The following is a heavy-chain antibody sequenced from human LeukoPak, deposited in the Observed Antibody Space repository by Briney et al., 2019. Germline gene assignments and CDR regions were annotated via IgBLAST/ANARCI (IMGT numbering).Heavy chain of an antibody. D-gene: IGHD2-2*02. CDR2: IIPILGIA. CDR3: ARVRGYCSSTSCYSSVAYYYYGMDV. CDR1: GGTFSSYA. V-gene: IGHV1-69*04. Sequence: GASVKVSCKASGGTFSSYAISRVRQAPGQELEWMGRIIPILGIANYAQKFQGRVTITADKSTSTAYMELSSLRSEDTAVYYCARVRGYCSSTSCYSSVAYYYYGMDVWGQGTTVTVSS. J-gene: IGHJ6*02.